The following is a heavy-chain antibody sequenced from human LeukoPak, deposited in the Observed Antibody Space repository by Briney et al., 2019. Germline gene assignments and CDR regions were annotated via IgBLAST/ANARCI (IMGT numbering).Heavy chain of an antibody. Sequence: GGSLRLSCTVSGFTVSSNSMSWVRQAPGKGPEWVSFIYSDNTHYSDSVKGRFTISRDNSKNTLYLQMNSLRAEDTAVYYCARDFAGRGLGDSSGYKYYYYYYMDVWGKGTTVTVSS. CDR3: ARDFAGRGLGDSSGYKYYYYYYMDV. CDR1: GFTVSSNS. V-gene: IGHV3-53*01. J-gene: IGHJ6*03. CDR2: IYSDNT. D-gene: IGHD3-22*01.